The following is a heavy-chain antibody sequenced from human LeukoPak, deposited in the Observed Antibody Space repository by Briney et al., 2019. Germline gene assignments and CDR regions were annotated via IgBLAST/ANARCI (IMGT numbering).Heavy chain of an antibody. J-gene: IGHJ4*02. Sequence: GASVTVSCTASGYTFTSYGISWVRQAPGQGLEWMGWISAYNGNTNYAQKLQGRVTMTTDTSTSTAYMELRSLRSDDTAVYYCARDTPYYYDSSGYRSRFDYWGQGTLVTVSS. D-gene: IGHD3-22*01. CDR1: GYTFTSYG. V-gene: IGHV1-18*01. CDR2: ISAYNGNT. CDR3: ARDTPYYYDSSGYRSRFDY.